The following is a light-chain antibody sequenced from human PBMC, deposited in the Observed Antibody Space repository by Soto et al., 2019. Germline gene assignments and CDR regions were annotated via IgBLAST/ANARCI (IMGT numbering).Light chain of an antibody. CDR2: GAS. V-gene: IGKV3-15*01. J-gene: IGKJ4*01. CDR3: QQYNHWPPLT. CDR1: QSVGRN. Sequence: EIVMTQSPATLSVSPGERATLSCRASQSVGRNLAWYQQKPGQAPRLLIHGASTRATGIPARFSGSGSRTEFTLTISSRQSEDFAVYSCQQYNHWPPLTFGGGTKVEIK.